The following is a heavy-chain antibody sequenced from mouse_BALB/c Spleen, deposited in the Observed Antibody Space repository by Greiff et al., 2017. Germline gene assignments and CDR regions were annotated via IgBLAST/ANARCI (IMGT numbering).Heavy chain of an antibody. CDR2: ISYDGSN. CDR3: ARKENYYGSFFAY. Sequence: EVHLVESGPGLVKPSQSLSLTCSVTGYSITSGYYWNWIRQFPGNKLEWMGYISYDGSNNYNPSLKNRISITRDTSKNQFFLKLNSVTTEDTATYYCARKENYYGSFFAYWGQGTLVTVSA. D-gene: IGHD1-1*01. CDR1: GYSITSGYY. V-gene: IGHV3-6*02. J-gene: IGHJ3*01.